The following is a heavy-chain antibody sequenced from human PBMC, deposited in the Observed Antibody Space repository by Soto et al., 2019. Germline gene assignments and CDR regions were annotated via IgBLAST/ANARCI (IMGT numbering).Heavy chain of an antibody. V-gene: IGHV4-30-4*01. Sequence: SETLSLTCTVSGGSISSGDYYWSWIRQPPGKGLEWIGYIYYSGSTYYNPSPKSRVTISVDTSKNQFSLKLSSVTAADTAVYYCARADEYQLMTDYFDYWGQGTLVTVSS. D-gene: IGHD2-2*01. CDR2: IYYSGST. J-gene: IGHJ4*02. CDR3: ARADEYQLMTDYFDY. CDR1: GGSISSGDYY.